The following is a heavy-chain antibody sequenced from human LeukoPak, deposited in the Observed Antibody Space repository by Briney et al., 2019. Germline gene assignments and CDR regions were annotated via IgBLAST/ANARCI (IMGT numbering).Heavy chain of an antibody. D-gene: IGHD3-10*01. CDR3: GRHRSGSGTYFIDY. J-gene: IGHJ4*02. CDR2: MKKDGSET. Sequence: GGSLRLSCVVSGFTFSSYSMIWVRQAPGKGLQRVANMKKDGSETKYADSVKGRFTISRDNARNSLYLQMTSLRAEDTAVYYCGRHRSGSGTYFIDYWGQGTLVSVSS. CDR1: GFTFSSYS. V-gene: IGHV3-7*01.